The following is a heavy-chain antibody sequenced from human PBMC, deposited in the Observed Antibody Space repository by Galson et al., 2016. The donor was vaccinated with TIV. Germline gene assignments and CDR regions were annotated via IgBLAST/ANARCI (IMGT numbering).Heavy chain of an antibody. CDR1: GAPIRDGDSF. J-gene: IGHJ6*02. CDR2: IYYSGRT. Sequence: TLSLTCTVSGAPIRDGDSFWSWIRQSPGQGLEWIGYIYYSGRTFYNPSLKIRITISVDTSKNHFSVKLTSVNAADTAVYYCARKAGYYYYAMDVWGQGTTVTVSS. V-gene: IGHV4-30-4*01. CDR3: ARKAGYYYYAMDV.